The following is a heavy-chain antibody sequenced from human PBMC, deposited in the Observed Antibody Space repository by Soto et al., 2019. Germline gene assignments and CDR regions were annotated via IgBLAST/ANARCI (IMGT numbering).Heavy chain of an antibody. Sequence: EVQLLESGGGLVQPGGSLRLSCAASGFIFNTNAISWVRQAPGKGLEWVSGISGSGGTTYYADSVKGRFTISRDNSKNTLYLQMNSLRADDTAVYYCAKGYSSGWPYYFDYWGQGTLLTVSS. CDR3: AKGYSSGWPYYFDY. CDR1: GFIFNTNA. V-gene: IGHV3-23*01. D-gene: IGHD6-19*01. CDR2: ISGSGGTT. J-gene: IGHJ4*02.